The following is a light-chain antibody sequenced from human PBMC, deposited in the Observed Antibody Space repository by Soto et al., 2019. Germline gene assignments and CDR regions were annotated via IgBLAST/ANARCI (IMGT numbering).Light chain of an antibody. CDR2: EVS. J-gene: IGLJ1*01. V-gene: IGLV2-8*01. CDR3: CSCAGRNSPHV. Sequence: QSALTQPPSASGSPGQSVTISCTGTSSDVGGCKFVSWYQQYPGKAPNLIIYEVSKRPSGVPDRFCGFKSGNTASLSVSGLRAEDEAESSGCSCAGRNSPHVFGTGTKLTVL. CDR1: SSDVGGCKF.